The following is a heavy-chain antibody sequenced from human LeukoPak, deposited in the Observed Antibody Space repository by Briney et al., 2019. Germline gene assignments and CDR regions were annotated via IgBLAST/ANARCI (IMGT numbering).Heavy chain of an antibody. CDR3: ARGGVGFLEWLRGGDWFDP. CDR2: IYHSGST. CDR1: GGSISSGGYY. Sequence: PSETLSLTCTVSGGSISSGGYYWSWIRQPPGKGLEWIGYIYHSGSTYYNPSLKSRVTISVDRSKNQFSLKLSSVTAADTAVYYCARGGVGFLEWLRGGDWFDPWGQGTLVTVSS. D-gene: IGHD3-3*01. V-gene: IGHV4-30-2*01. J-gene: IGHJ5*02.